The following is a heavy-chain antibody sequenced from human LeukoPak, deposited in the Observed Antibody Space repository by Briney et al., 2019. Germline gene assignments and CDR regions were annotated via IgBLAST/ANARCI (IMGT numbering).Heavy chain of an antibody. CDR3: ARGGDIVATIYFDY. J-gene: IGHJ4*02. CDR2: ISSSGSTI. D-gene: IGHD5-12*01. V-gene: IGHV3-48*03. CDR1: GFTFSSYE. Sequence: GGSLRLSCVASGFTFSSYEMNWVRQAPGKGLEWVSYISSSGSTIYYADSVKGRFTISRDNAKNSLYLQMNSLRAEDTAVYYCARGGDIVATIYFDYWGQGTLVTVSS.